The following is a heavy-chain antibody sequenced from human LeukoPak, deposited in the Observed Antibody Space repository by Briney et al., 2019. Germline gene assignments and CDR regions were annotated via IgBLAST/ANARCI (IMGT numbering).Heavy chain of an antibody. Sequence: TLSLTCTVSGGSISSGGYYWSWIRQHPGKGLEWIGYIYYSGSTYYNSSLKSQITISVDTSKNQFSLKLSSVTAADTAVYYCARVDYGDYRFDYWSQGTLVTVSS. CDR3: ARVDYGDYRFDY. D-gene: IGHD4-17*01. V-gene: IGHV4-31*01. CDR1: GGSISSGGYY. J-gene: IGHJ4*02. CDR2: IYYSGST.